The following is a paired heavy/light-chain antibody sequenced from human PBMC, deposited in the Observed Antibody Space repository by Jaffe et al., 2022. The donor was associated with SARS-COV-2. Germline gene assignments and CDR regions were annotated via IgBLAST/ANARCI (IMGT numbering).Light chain of an antibody. V-gene: IGKV3-11*01. Sequence: EIVLTQSPATLSLSPGERATLSCRASQSVSHYLAWYQQKPGQAPRLLIYDVSNRATGIPARFSGSGSGTDFTLTISSLEPEDFAVYYCQQRSNWPGTFGQGTKVEIK. CDR1: QSVSHY. J-gene: IGKJ1*01. CDR2: DVS. CDR3: QQRSNWPGT.
Heavy chain of an antibody. J-gene: IGHJ6*02. CDR3: ARGSVMTAYYYYGMDV. CDR1: GFTVSSNY. V-gene: IGHV3-53*01. Sequence: EVQLVESGGGLIQPGGSLRLSCAASGFTVSSNYMSWVRQAPAKGLEWVSVIHSGGGTYYADSVKGRFTISRDNYKNTVYLQMTSLRAEDTAVYYCARGSVMTAYYYYGMDVWGQGTTVTVSS. D-gene: IGHD2-21*02. CDR2: IHSGGGT.